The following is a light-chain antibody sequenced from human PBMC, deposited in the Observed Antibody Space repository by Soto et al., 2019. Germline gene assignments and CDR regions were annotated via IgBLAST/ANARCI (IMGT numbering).Light chain of an antibody. CDR1: QGISIY. J-gene: IGKJ4*01. CDR2: DAS. CDR3: QKYNGAPLT. V-gene: IGKV1-27*01. Sequence: DIQMTQSPSSLSASVRDRVTITCRASQGISIYLAWYQQKPGKVPKLLIYDASTLQSGVPSRFSGSGSGTDFTLTISGLQPEDVATYYCQKYNGAPLTFGGGTKVEIK.